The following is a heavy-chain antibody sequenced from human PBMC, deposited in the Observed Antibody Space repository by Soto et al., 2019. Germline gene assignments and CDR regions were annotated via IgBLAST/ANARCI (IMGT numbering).Heavy chain of an antibody. J-gene: IGHJ4*02. Sequence: PGGSLRLSCAASGFKVGSSYVTWVRQAPGEGLEWVSVIVSGGSTHYADSVTGRFTVSRDVSNNTVYLHMSSLGAEDTAVYFCATDSRNVGIGYFDSWGLGTLVTVSS. CDR2: IVSGGST. CDR1: GFKVGSSY. CDR3: ATDSRNVGIGYFDS. D-gene: IGHD1-26*01. V-gene: IGHV3-53*01.